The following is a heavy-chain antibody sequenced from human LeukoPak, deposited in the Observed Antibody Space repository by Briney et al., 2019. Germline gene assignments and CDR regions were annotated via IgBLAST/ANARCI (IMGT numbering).Heavy chain of an antibody. CDR1: GYTFTSYY. D-gene: IGHD2-21*02. CDR3: ARVLAYCGGDCYRDAFDI. V-gene: IGHV1-46*01. Sequence: ASVKVSCKASGYTFTSYYMHWVRQAPGQGLEWMGIINPSGGSTSYAQKFQGRVTMTRDMSTSTVYMELSSLRSEDTAVYYCARVLAYCGGDCYRDAFDIRGQGTMVTVSS. CDR2: INPSGGST. J-gene: IGHJ3*02.